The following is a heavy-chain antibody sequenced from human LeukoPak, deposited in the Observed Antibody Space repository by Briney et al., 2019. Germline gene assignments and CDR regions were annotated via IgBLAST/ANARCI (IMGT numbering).Heavy chain of an antibody. J-gene: IGHJ2*01. Sequence: SETLSLTCTVSGVFISRYYWSWIRQPPGKGLEWIGYIYYSGNTNYNPSLKSRITISVDTSKNQFSLKLSSVTASDTAVYYCARDFSGTPWYFDLWGRGTLVTVSS. CDR1: GVFISRYY. D-gene: IGHD6-13*01. CDR2: IYYSGNT. V-gene: IGHV4-59*12. CDR3: ARDFSGTPWYFDL.